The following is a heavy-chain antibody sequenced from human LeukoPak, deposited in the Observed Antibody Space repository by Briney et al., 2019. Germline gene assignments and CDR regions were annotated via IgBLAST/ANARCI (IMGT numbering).Heavy chain of an antibody. CDR2: MNPDSGGT. Sequence: ASVKVSCKASGYNLTGYYIHWVRQAPGQGPEWMGWMNPDSGGTKYAQKFQRRVTMTRDTAITTVYFELRRLTSADTAVYYCARNYHGSGTDLPPEYYSGMDIWGQGTTVIVS. D-gene: IGHD3-10*01. CDR1: GYNLTGYY. J-gene: IGHJ6*02. CDR3: ARNYHGSGTDLPPEYYSGMDI. V-gene: IGHV1-2*02.